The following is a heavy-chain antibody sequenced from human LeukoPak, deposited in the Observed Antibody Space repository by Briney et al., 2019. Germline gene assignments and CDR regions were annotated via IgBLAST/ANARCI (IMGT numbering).Heavy chain of an antibody. CDR3: ARDHYNWTPDQGYKVFDY. V-gene: IGHV3-7*01. CDR2: IKQDGSGD. CDR1: GFTFSHDW. J-gene: IGHJ4*02. Sequence: GRSLRLSCAASGFTFSHDWMSWVRQAPGKGLEWVASIKQDGSGDFYVDYVKGRFTISRDNAKNSVHLQMNSLRAEDTAVYYCARDHYNWTPDQGYKVFDYWGQGSLVTVSS. D-gene: IGHD1-1*01.